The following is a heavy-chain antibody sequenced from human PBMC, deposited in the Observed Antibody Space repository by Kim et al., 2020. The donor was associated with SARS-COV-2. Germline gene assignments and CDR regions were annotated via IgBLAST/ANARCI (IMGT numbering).Heavy chain of an antibody. CDR1: GHNFTKYM. Sequence: GESLKISCKGSGHNFTKYMIAWVRQMPGKGLEWMGIIYPGDSDARYSPSFQGQVTISADKSISTAFLHWSSLKASDTAMYYCARHRYCSGVSCYPTGYYGMDVWGQGTTVTVSS. CDR2: IYPGDSDA. CDR3: ARHRYCSGVSCYPTGYYGMDV. V-gene: IGHV5-51*01. J-gene: IGHJ6*02. D-gene: IGHD2-15*01.